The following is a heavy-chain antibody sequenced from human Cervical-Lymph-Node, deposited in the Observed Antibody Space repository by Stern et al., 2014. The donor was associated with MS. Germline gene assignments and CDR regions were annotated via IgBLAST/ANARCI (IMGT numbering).Heavy chain of an antibody. Sequence: QVQLVQSGAEVKKLGASAKVSCKTSGFTFTNYYIHWVRQAPGQGLEWMGLVSPRGELTSHGDIFQRRLTMTRETSTATAFKEMPNLTSEDAAVYFCARVRRYTEHYYVDFWGQGTLVTVSS. CDR1: GFTFTNYY. D-gene: IGHD1-1*01. CDR3: ARVRRYTEHYYVDF. J-gene: IGHJ4*02. V-gene: IGHV1-46*01. CDR2: VSPRGELT.